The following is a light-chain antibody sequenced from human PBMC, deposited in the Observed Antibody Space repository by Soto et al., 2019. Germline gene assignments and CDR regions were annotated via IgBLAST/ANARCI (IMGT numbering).Light chain of an antibody. CDR3: QQFGRSPL. Sequence: ELVLTQSPGTLSLSPGETATLACRASESIISDYSAWYQHKPGQSPRLLSYATSKRATGIPDRFSGIGSETDFTLTISRLEPEDFALYYCQQFGRSPLFGQGTRLEIK. CDR2: ATS. J-gene: IGKJ5*01. V-gene: IGKV3-20*01. CDR1: ESIISDY.